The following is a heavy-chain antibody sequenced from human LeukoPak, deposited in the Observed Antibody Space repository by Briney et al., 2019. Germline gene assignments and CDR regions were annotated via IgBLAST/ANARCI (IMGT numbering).Heavy chain of an antibody. J-gene: IGHJ6*03. CDR3: SGSSWYYHGYYMDV. CDR2: IIPIFGTA. Sequence: GASVKVSCKASGYTFTGYYMHWVRQAPGQGLEWMGGIIPIFGTANYAQKFQGRVTITTDESTSTAYMELSSLRSEDTAVYYCSGSSWYYHGYYMDVWGEGTTVTVSS. D-gene: IGHD6-13*01. CDR1: GYTFTGYY. V-gene: IGHV1-69*05.